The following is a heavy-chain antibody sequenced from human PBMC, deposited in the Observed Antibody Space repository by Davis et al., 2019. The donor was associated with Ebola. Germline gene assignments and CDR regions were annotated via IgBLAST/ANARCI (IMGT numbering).Heavy chain of an antibody. CDR3: ARDDRRYKGVYYYYYYGMDV. CDR2: INPHNGNT. Sequence: ASVKVSCKTSGYTFTNYGITWVRQAPGQGLEWMGWINPHNGNTNYAQNVQGRFIMTSDTATTTAYMELRSLRSDDTAVYYCARDDRRYKGVYYYYYYGMDVWGQGTTVTVSS. J-gene: IGHJ6*02. CDR1: GYTFTNYG. V-gene: IGHV1-18*04. D-gene: IGHD1-1*01.